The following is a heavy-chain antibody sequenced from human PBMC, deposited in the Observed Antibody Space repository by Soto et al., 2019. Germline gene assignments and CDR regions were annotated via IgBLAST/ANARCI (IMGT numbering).Heavy chain of an antibody. CDR1: GFTFSNYW. D-gene: IGHD3-16*01. CDR2: INSDGTRK. V-gene: IGHV3-74*01. J-gene: IGHJ5*01. Sequence: DVQLVESGGGLVQPGRSLRLSCAASGFTFSNYWMRWVRQGPGQGLEWVSRINSDGTRKNHAESVKGRLTISRDNAKKTLYLQMNSLTADDTAVYYCARAGHMNTPTPLSWFDSWGQGTLVSVSS. CDR3: ARAGHMNTPTPLSWFDS.